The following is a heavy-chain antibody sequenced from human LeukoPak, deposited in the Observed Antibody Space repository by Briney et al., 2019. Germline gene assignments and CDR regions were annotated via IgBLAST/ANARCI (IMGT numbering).Heavy chain of an antibody. CDR1: GFTFSSYA. CDR2: MSYDGQIK. V-gene: IGHV3-30*02. Sequence: GGSLRLSCSASGFTFSSYAMHWVRQAPGKGLEWVAFMSYDGQIKYSRASVQGRFTISRDNSKNTVYLQMNSLRAEDSAVYYCAKDLKSQIRHYFDYWGQGTLVTVSS. CDR3: AKDLKSQIRHYFDY. D-gene: IGHD5-18*01. J-gene: IGHJ4*02.